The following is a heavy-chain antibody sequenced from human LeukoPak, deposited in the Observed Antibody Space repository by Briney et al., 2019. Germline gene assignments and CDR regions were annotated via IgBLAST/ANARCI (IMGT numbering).Heavy chain of an antibody. CDR3: ANTLHMSPTTISYGLDV. J-gene: IGHJ6*02. CDR2: ISGSGGST. D-gene: IGHD1-1*01. Sequence: GGSLRLSCVGSGFIFSSYAMSWVRQAPGKGLEWVSGISGSGGSTHYADSVKGRFTISRDNSKNTLYLQMSSLRAEDTAIFYCANTLHMSPTTISYGLDVWGQGITVTVSS. CDR1: GFIFSSYA. V-gene: IGHV3-23*01.